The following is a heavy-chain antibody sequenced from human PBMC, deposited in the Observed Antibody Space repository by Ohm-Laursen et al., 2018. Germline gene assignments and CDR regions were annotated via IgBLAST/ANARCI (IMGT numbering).Heavy chain of an antibody. J-gene: IGHJ4*02. CDR1: GDSISSYY. CDR3: ARVSRRDGYNPLDY. CDR2: IYTSGST. V-gene: IGHV4-4*07. Sequence: GTLSLTCSVSGDSISSYYWSWIRQPAGKGLGWIGHIYTSGSTNYNPSLKSRVTISVDTSKNQFSLKLSSVTAADTAVYYCARVSRRDGYNPLDYWGRGTLVTVSS. D-gene: IGHD5-24*01.